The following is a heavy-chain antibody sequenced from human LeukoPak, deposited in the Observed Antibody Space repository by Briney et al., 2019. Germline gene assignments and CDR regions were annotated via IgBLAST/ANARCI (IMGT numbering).Heavy chain of an antibody. D-gene: IGHD3-3*01. CDR3: ARDRAYYDFWSGYPYYYYYYMDV. CDR1: GFSFSSYT. CDR2: ISSSSSTI. J-gene: IGHJ6*03. Sequence: PGGSLRLSCAASGFSFSSYTMNWVRQAPGKGLEWVSYISSSSSTIYYADSVKGRFTISRDNAKNSLYLQMNSLRAEDTAVYYCARDRAYYDFWSGYPYYYYYYMDVWGKGTTVTISS. V-gene: IGHV3-48*01.